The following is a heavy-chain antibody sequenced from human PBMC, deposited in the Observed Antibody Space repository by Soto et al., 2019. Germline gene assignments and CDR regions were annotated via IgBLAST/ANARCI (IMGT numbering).Heavy chain of an antibody. CDR1: GFTFSSFP. V-gene: IGHV3-30-3*01. J-gene: IGHJ4*02. CDR2: ISSDGSNK. Sequence: GGSLRLSCAASGFTFSSFPMHWVRQAPGKGLEWVALISSDGSNKYYADSVKGRFTISRFTISRDNSKNTLYLQLNSLKTEDTAVYYCTTVGLDSSSWYLHFDYWGRGTLVTVSS. D-gene: IGHD6-13*01. CDR3: TTVGLDSSSWYLHFDY.